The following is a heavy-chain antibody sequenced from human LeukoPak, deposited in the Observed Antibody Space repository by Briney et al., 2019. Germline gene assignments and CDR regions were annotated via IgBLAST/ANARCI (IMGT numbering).Heavy chain of an antibody. V-gene: IGHV1-69*01. CDR1: GGTFSSYA. Sequence: SVKVSCKASGGTFSSYAISWVRQAPGQGLEWMGGIIPIFGTANYAQKFQGRVTITADESTSTAYMELSSLRSVDTAVYYCARERGYSSSAFDYWGQGTLVTVSS. CDR2: IIPIFGTA. D-gene: IGHD6-6*01. J-gene: IGHJ4*02. CDR3: ARERGYSSSAFDY.